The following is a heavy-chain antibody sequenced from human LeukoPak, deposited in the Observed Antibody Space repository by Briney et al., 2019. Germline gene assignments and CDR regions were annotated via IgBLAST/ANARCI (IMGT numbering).Heavy chain of an antibody. D-gene: IGHD6-19*01. J-gene: IGHJ3*02. CDR3: AKTEQWLDDAFDI. V-gene: IGHV3-23*01. CDR1: GFTFSGYA. CDR2: ISGSGGST. Sequence: QTGGSLGLSCAASGFTFSGYAMSWVRQAPGKGLEWVSAISGSGGSTYYADSVKGRFTISRDNSKNTLYLQMNSLRAEDTAVYYCAKTEQWLDDAFDIWGQGTMVTVSS.